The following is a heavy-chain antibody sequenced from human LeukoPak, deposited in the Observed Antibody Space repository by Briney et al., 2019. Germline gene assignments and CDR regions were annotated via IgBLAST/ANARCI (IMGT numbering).Heavy chain of an antibody. V-gene: IGHV4-4*07. Sequence: SETLSLTCSVSGGSMSSYYWSWIRQPAGKGLEWIGRIYTSGSTNHNPSLKSRLTISVDTSKNQFSLKLYSVTAADTAVYYCASTNRGYNYMDVWGKGTTVTISS. CDR1: GGSMSSYY. J-gene: IGHJ6*03. D-gene: IGHD7-27*01. CDR2: IYTSGST. CDR3: ASTNRGYNYMDV.